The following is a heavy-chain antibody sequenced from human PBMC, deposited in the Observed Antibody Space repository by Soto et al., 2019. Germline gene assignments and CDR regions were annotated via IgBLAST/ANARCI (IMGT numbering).Heavy chain of an antibody. J-gene: IGHJ5*02. CDR3: ARVLPYYDFWSGGEWFDP. CDR2: IKQDGSEK. CDR1: GFTFSSYW. Sequence: GGSLRLSCAASGFTFSSYWMSWVRQAPGKGLEWVANIKQDGSEKYYVDSVKGRFTISRDNAKNSLYLQMNSLRAEDTAVYYCARVLPYYDFWSGGEWFDPWGQGTLVTVSS. V-gene: IGHV3-7*05. D-gene: IGHD3-3*01.